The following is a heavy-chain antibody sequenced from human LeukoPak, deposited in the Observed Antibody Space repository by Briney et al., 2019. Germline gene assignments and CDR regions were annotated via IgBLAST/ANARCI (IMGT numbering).Heavy chain of an antibody. CDR2: ISSSGSSI. CDR1: GFTFRSYE. J-gene: IGHJ1*01. V-gene: IGHV3-48*03. Sequence: GGSLRLSCAASGFTFRSYEMKWVRQAPGKGLEWLSYISSSGSSIYYADSVKGRFTISRDNAKNSLYLQMNSLRAEDTAVYYCARGDYYDSSAYSEYFQHWGQGTLVTVSS. CDR3: ARGDYYDSSAYSEYFQH. D-gene: IGHD3-22*01.